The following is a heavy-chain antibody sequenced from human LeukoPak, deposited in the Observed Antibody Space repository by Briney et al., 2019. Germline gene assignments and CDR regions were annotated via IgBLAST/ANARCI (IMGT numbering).Heavy chain of an antibody. CDR2: IGSSSAPI. Sequence: GGSLRLSCAASEFPFGTSGMNWFRQAPGKGLEWVSFIGSSSAPIYYADSVKGRFTISRDNAKNSLYLQMNSLRAEDTALYYCASAGLTYGSGSYFVYWGQGTLVTVSS. J-gene: IGHJ4*02. CDR3: ASAGLTYGSGSYFVY. D-gene: IGHD3-10*01. V-gene: IGHV3-48*04. CDR1: EFPFGTSG.